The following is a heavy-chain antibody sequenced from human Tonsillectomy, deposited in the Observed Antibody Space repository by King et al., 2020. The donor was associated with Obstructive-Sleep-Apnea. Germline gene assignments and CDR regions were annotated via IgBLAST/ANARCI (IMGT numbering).Heavy chain of an antibody. CDR3: AKDIGTGYHYYGMDV. V-gene: IGHV3-23*04. CDR1: GFTFSSYA. D-gene: IGHD3/OR15-3a*01. CDR2: FSGSGGST. J-gene: IGHJ6*02. Sequence: VQLVESGGGLVQPGGSLRVSCAASGFTFSSYAMNWVRQAPGKGLEWGSAFSGSGGSTYYADSVKGRFTISRDNSKNTLYLQMNSRGADDTALYYFAKDIGTGYHYYGMDVWGQGTTVTVSS.